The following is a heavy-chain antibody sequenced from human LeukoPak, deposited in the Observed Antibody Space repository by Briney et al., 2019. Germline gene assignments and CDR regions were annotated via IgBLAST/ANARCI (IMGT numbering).Heavy chain of an antibody. CDR2: IDKKDKGYATAT. CDR1: GFTFSGSA. V-gene: IGHV3-73*01. J-gene: IGHJ5*02. CDR3: TRDSGTYNWFDP. Sequence: GGSLRLSCAASGFTFSGSAIHWVRQSSGKGLEWVGQIDKKDKGYATATAYAASVKGRFTISRDDSINTAHLQMKSLKTEDTALYYCTRDSGTYNWFDPWGKGTLVTVSS. D-gene: IGHD1-26*01.